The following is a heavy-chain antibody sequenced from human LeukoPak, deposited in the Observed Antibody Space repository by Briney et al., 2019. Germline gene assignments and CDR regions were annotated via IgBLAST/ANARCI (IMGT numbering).Heavy chain of an antibody. CDR3: VRDVRGIGQDYYYMDV. J-gene: IGHJ6*03. D-gene: IGHD3/OR15-3a*01. CDR1: GMIFNNHW. Sequence: GGSLRLSRAASGMIFNNHWMHWVRQAPGKGLVWVARINKDGRSTTYADSVKGRFTISRDNAKNTLSLQMNSLRAEDTALYYCVRDVRGIGQDYYYMDVWGKGTTVTVSS. V-gene: IGHV3-74*01. CDR2: INKDGRST.